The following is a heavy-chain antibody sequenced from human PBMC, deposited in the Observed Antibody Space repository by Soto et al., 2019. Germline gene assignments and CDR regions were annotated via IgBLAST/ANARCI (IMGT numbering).Heavy chain of an antibody. Sequence: QVQLQQWGAGLLKPSETLSLTCAVYGGSFSGYYWSWIRQPPGKGLEWIGEINHSGSTNYNPSLNSRVTISVDTSKNQFSLKLTSVTAADTAVYYCARVYQYYYGSRSYPGWFDPWGQGTLVPVSS. CDR2: INHSGST. CDR3: ARVYQYYYGSRSYPGWFDP. D-gene: IGHD3-10*01. V-gene: IGHV4-34*01. J-gene: IGHJ5*02. CDR1: GGSFSGYY.